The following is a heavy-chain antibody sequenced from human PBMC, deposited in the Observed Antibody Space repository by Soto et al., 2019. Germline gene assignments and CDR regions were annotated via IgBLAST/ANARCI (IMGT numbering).Heavy chain of an antibody. D-gene: IGHD6-13*01. CDR2: IYHSGST. CDR1: GGSISSSNW. V-gene: IGHV4-4*02. J-gene: IGHJ6*02. Sequence: SETLSLTCAVSGGSISSSNWWSWVRQPPGKGLEWIGEIYHSGSTNYNPSLKSRVTISVDKSKNQFSLKLSSVTAADTAVYYCARVGIVAAGIWYYYYGMDVRGQGTTVTGSS. CDR3: ARVGIVAAGIWYYYYGMDV.